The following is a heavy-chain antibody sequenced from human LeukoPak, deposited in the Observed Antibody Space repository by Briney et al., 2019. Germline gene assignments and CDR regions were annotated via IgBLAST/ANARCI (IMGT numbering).Heavy chain of an antibody. CDR1: GFTFSTYG. Sequence: PGGSLRLSCAPSGFTFSTYGMNWVRQAPGKGLEWVSYISRSSSTIYYADSVKGRFTISRDNAKNSLYLQMNSLRAEDTAVYYCARVSADAYSCYYYHMDVWGKGTTVTVSS. V-gene: IGHV3-48*04. CDR3: ARVSADAYSCYYYHMDV. J-gene: IGHJ6*03. CDR2: ISRSSSTI.